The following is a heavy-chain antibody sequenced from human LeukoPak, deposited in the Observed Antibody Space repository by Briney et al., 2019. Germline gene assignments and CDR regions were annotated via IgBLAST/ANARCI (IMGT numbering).Heavy chain of an antibody. CDR2: IYYSGST. Sequence: SETLSLTCAVYGGSFSGYYWSWIRQPPGKGLEWIGYIYYSGSTNYNPSLESRVTISVDTSKNQFSLKLSSVTAADTAVYYCARASRNYYDSSGTRRGWGFDIWGQGTMVTVSS. CDR3: ARASRNYYDSSGTRRGWGFDI. CDR1: GGSFSGYY. D-gene: IGHD3-22*01. V-gene: IGHV4-59*01. J-gene: IGHJ3*02.